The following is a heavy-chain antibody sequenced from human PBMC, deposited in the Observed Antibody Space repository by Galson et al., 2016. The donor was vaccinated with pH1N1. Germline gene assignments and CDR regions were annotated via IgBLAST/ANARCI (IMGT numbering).Heavy chain of an antibody. CDR1: GFTFGNYW. V-gene: IGHV3-7*01. Sequence: SLRLSCAASGFTFGNYWMHWVRQVPGKGLEWVANIKEDGGETYYVDSVRGRFTISRDNAKNSLYLQMNSLRDEDTALYYCARAIGSRPANWGQGTLVTVSS. J-gene: IGHJ4*02. CDR2: IKEDGGET. D-gene: IGHD6-6*01. CDR3: ARAIGSRPAN.